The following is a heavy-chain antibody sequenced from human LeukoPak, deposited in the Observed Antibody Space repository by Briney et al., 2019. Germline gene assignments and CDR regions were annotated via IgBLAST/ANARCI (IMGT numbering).Heavy chain of an antibody. CDR2: ISYDGSNK. CDR1: GFAFSSYG. Sequence: GGSLRLSCAASGFAFSSYGMHWVRQAPGEGLEWVAVISYDGSNKYYADSVKGRFTISRDNSKNTLYLQMNSLRAEDTAVYYCAKEGHGSSLDYWGQGTLVTVSS. J-gene: IGHJ4*02. D-gene: IGHD6-13*01. V-gene: IGHV3-30*18. CDR3: AKEGHGSSLDY.